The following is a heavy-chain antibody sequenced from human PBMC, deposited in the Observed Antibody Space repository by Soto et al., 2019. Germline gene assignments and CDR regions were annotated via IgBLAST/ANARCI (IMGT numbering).Heavy chain of an antibody. CDR1: GFTFSSYA. CDR2: ISGSGGST. Sequence: EVQLLESGGGLVQPGGSLRLSCAASGFTFSSYAMSWVRQAPGKGLEWVSAISGSGGSTYYADSVKGRFTISRDNSKNTRYLQMNSLRAEDTAVYYCAKLSRNYGSGSGYYWGQGSLVTSSS. J-gene: IGHJ4*02. CDR3: AKLSRNYGSGSGYY. V-gene: IGHV3-23*01. D-gene: IGHD3-10*01.